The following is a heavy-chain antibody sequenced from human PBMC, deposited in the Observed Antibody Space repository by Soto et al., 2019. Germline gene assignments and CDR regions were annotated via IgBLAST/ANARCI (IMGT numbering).Heavy chain of an antibody. CDR2: ISWNSGSI. J-gene: IGHJ5*02. CDR1: GFTFDDYA. D-gene: IGHD3-9*01. Sequence: GGSLRLSCAASGFTFDDYAMHWVRQAPGKGLEWVSGISWNSGSIGYADSVKGRFTISRDNAKNSLYLQMNSLRAEDTALYYCAKDLGYDILTGFDPWGQGTLVTVSS. CDR3: AKDLGYDILTGFDP. V-gene: IGHV3-9*01.